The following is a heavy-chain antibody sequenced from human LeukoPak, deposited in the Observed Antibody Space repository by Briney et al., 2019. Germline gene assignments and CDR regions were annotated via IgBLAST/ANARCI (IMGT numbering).Heavy chain of an antibody. CDR1: GFTFSSYS. J-gene: IGHJ6*02. Sequence: GGSLRLSCAASGFTFSSYSMNWVRQAPGKGLEWVSSISSSSSYIYYADSVKGRFTISRDNAKNSLYLQMNSLRAEDTAVYYCARTQSKAGIAAADYYYGMDVWGQGTTVTVSS. CDR2: ISSSSSYI. D-gene: IGHD6-13*01. V-gene: IGHV3-21*01. CDR3: ARTQSKAGIAAADYYYGMDV.